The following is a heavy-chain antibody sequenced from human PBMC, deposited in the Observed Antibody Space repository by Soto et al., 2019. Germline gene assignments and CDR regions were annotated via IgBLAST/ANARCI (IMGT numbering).Heavy chain of an antibody. D-gene: IGHD5-18*01. CDR1: GFTFSNYA. Sequence: GGSLRLSCAASGFTFSNYAMPWVRQAPGKGLEWVSVVSGSGGTTYYADSVKGRFTISRDNSENTLFVQMHSLRAEDTAVYYCARGSAGHVYSYDLQVWGQGTTVTVSS. CDR3: ARGSAGHVYSYDLQV. V-gene: IGHV3-23*01. J-gene: IGHJ6*02. CDR2: VSGSGGTT.